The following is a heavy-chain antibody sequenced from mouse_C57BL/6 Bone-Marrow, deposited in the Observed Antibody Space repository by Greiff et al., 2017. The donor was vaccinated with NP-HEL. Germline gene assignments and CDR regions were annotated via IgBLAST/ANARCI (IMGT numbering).Heavy chain of an antibody. CDR2: INPSSGYT. CDR1: GYTFTSYW. Sequence: QVQLQQSGAELAKPGASVKLSCKASGYTFTSYWMHWVKQRPGQGLEWIGYINPSSGYTKYNQKFKDKDTLTADKSSSTAYMQLSSLTYEDSAVYYCARLPFAYWGQGTLVTVSA. CDR3: ARLPFAY. J-gene: IGHJ3*01. V-gene: IGHV1-7*01. D-gene: IGHD2-4*01.